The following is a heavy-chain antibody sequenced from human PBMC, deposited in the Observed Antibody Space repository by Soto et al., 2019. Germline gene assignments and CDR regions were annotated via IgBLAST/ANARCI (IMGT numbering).Heavy chain of an antibody. CDR3: AMVHVEMATIRYYYYGMDV. V-gene: IGHV1-18*01. D-gene: IGHD5-12*01. CDR2: ISAYNGNT. CDR1: GYTFTSYG. J-gene: IGHJ6*02. Sequence: ASVKVSCKASGYTFTSYGISWVRQAPGQGLEWMGWISAYNGNTNYAQKLQGRVTMTTDTSTSTAYMELRSLRSDDTAVYYCAMVHVEMATIRYYYYGMDVWGQGTTVTVSS.